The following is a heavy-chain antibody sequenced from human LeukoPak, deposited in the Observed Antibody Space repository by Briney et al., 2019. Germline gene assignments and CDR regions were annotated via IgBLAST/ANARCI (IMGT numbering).Heavy chain of an antibody. D-gene: IGHD5-18*01. Sequence: ASVKVSCKASGYTFTAYYIHWVRQAPGQGLEWMGWISAYNGNTNYAQKLQGRVTMTTDTSTSTAYMELRSLRSDDTAVYYCARGPPDTAMTYFDYWGQGTLVTVSS. CDR1: GYTFTAYY. J-gene: IGHJ4*02. CDR3: ARGPPDTAMTYFDY. V-gene: IGHV1-18*04. CDR2: ISAYNGNT.